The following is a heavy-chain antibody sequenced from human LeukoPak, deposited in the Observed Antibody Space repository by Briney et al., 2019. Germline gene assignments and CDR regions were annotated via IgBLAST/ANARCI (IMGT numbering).Heavy chain of an antibody. CDR2: IDYIGST. Sequence: SQTLSLTCTVSGGSISSGGYYWSWIRQHPGKDLEWIGYIDYIGSTSYNPSLTSRVTISVDTSKNQFSLKLSSVTAADTAVYYCARGKRVYYFDYWGQGTLVTVSS. CDR3: ARGKRVYYFDY. J-gene: IGHJ4*02. V-gene: IGHV4-31*03. CDR1: GGSISSGGYY. D-gene: IGHD6-25*01.